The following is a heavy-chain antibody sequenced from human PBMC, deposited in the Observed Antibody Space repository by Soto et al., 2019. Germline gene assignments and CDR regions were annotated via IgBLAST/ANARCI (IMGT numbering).Heavy chain of an antibody. J-gene: IGHJ6*02. V-gene: IGHV4-30-2*01. CDR1: GGSISSGGYS. Sequence: QLQLQESGSGPVKPSQTLSLTCAVSGGSISSGGYSWSWIRQPPGKGLEWIGYIYHSGSTYYNPSLKSRVTISVDRSKNQFSLKLSSVTAADTAVYYCARGGSGIDVWGQGTTVTVSS. CDR2: IYHSGST. CDR3: ARGGSGIDV.